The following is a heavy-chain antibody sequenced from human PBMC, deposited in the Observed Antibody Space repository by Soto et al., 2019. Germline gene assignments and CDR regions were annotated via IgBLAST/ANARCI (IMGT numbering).Heavy chain of an antibody. D-gene: IGHD3-22*01. Sequence: QVQLVESGGGVVQPGRSLRLSCAASGFTFSSYGMHWVRQAPGKGLEWVAAISYGGSNKYYADSVKGRFTISRDNPKNTLYLQMNSVRDEDTAVYYCAIELSFGVDYYDSSGPDYWGQGTLVTVSS. CDR2: ISYGGSNK. V-gene: IGHV3-30*03. J-gene: IGHJ4*02. CDR3: AIELSFGVDYYDSSGPDY. CDR1: GFTFSSYG.